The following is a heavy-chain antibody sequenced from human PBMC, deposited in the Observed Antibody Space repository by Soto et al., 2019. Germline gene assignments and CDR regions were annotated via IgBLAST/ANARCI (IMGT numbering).Heavy chain of an antibody. Sequence: PSETLSLTCTVSCYSISSGYYWGWIRQPPGKGLEWIGSIYHSGSTYYNPSLKSRVTISVDTSKNQFSLKLSSVTAADTAVYYCAREFGIAAAEPDYWGQGTLVTVSS. V-gene: IGHV4-38-2*02. CDR1: CYSISSGYY. CDR3: AREFGIAAAEPDY. J-gene: IGHJ4*02. D-gene: IGHD6-13*01. CDR2: IYHSGST.